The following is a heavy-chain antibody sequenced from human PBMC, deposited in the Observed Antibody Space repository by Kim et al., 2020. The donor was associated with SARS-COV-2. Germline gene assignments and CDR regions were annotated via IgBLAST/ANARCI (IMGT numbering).Heavy chain of an antibody. CDR1: GYTFTSYA. Sequence: ASVKVSCKASGYTFTSYAMHWVRQAPGQRLEWMGWINAGNGNTKYSQKFQGRVTITRDTSASTAYMELSSLRSEDTAVYYCARSGNPQPGYSYGLGNLGIDYWGQGTLVTVSS. D-gene: IGHD5-18*01. CDR2: INAGNGNT. CDR3: ARSGNPQPGYSYGLGNLGIDY. V-gene: IGHV1-3*01. J-gene: IGHJ4*02.